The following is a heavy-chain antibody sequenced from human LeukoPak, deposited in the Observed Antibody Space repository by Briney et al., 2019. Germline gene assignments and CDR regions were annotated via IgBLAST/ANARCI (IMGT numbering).Heavy chain of an antibody. CDR2: IIPIFGTA. Sequence: SVKVSCKASGGTFSSYAISWVRQAPGQGLEWMGGIIPIFGTANYAQKFQGRVTITADESTGTAYMELSSLRSEDTAVYYCAWGYYDFWSEGPGTRTMDYWGQGTLVTVSS. CDR1: GGTFSSYA. V-gene: IGHV1-69*13. D-gene: IGHD3-3*01. CDR3: AWGYYDFWSEGPGTRTMDY. J-gene: IGHJ4*02.